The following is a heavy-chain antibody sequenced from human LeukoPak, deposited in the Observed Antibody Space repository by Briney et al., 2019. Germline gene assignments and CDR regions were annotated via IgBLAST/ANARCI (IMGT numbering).Heavy chain of an antibody. D-gene: IGHD3-10*01. Sequence: SETLSLTCTVSGGSISSSSYYWGWIRQPPGEGLEWIGSIYYSGSTYYNPSLKSRVTISVDTSKNQFSLKPSSVTAADTAVYYCAREWRGLDYWGQGTLVTVSS. J-gene: IGHJ4*02. CDR2: IYYSGST. CDR1: GGSISSSSYY. CDR3: AREWRGLDY. V-gene: IGHV4-39*07.